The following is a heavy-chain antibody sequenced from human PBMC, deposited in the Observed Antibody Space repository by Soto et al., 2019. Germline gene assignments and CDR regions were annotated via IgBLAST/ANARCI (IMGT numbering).Heavy chain of an antibody. CDR3: ANLDYGDYYYYYGMDV. J-gene: IGHJ6*02. CDR2: ISYDGSNK. V-gene: IGHV3-30-3*01. Sequence: GGSLRLSCAASGFTFSSYAMHWVRQAPGKGLEWVAVISYDGSNKYYADSVKGRFTISRDNSKNTLYLQMNSLRAEDTAVYYCANLDYGDYYYYYGMDVWGQGTTVTVSS. D-gene: IGHD4-17*01. CDR1: GFTFSSYA.